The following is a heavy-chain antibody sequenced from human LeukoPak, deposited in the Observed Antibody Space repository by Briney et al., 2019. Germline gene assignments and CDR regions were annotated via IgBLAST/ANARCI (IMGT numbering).Heavy chain of an antibody. CDR3: ARVVTTVTQNENDY. V-gene: IGHV1-18*01. D-gene: IGHD4-17*01. Sequence: GASVKVSCKASGYTFTSYGISWVRQAPGQGLEWMGWISAYNGNTNYAQKLQGRVTMTTDTSTSTAYMELRSLRSDDTAVYYCARVVTTVTQNENDYWGQGTLVTVSS. CDR1: GYTFTSYG. J-gene: IGHJ4*02. CDR2: ISAYNGNT.